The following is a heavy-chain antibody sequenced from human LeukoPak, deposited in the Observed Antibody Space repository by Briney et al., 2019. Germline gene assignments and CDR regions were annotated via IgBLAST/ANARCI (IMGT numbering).Heavy chain of an antibody. Sequence: GGSLRLSCTASGFTFSSYEMSWVRQAPGKGLEWVSYISSSGSTIYYADSVKGRLTISRDNAKNSLYLQMNSLRAEDTAVYYCARDRGPYQLPTTYFDYWGQGTLVTVSS. D-gene: IGHD2-2*01. J-gene: IGHJ4*02. CDR1: GFTFSSYE. V-gene: IGHV3-48*03. CDR2: ISSSGSTI. CDR3: ARDRGPYQLPTTYFDY.